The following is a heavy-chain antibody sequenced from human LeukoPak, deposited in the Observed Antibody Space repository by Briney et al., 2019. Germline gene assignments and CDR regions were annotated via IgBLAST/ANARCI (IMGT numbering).Heavy chain of an antibody. V-gene: IGHV4-39*01. CDR2: IYFSGST. D-gene: IGHD3-10*01. Sequence: PSETLSLTCTVSGGSISSSSDYWGWIRQPPGKGLEWIGSIYFSGSTYYNPSPRSRITISVDTSKSQFSLKLSSVTAADTAVYYCSHYGSGSYYRKYYFDYWGQGTLVTVSS. CDR3: SHYGSGSYYRKYYFDY. CDR1: GGSISSSSDY. J-gene: IGHJ4*02.